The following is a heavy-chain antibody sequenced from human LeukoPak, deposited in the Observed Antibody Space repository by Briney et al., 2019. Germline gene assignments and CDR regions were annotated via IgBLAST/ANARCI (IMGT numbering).Heavy chain of an antibody. CDR3: AKVGWFGDLTDY. CDR2: ISGSGGST. D-gene: IGHD3-10*01. J-gene: IGHJ4*02. V-gene: IGHV3-23*01. Sequence: GGSLRLSCAASGFTFSSYAMSWVRQAPGKGLEWVSAISGSGGSTYYADSVKGRFAISRDNSKNTLYLQMNSLRAEDTAVYYCAKVGWFGDLTDYWGQGTLVTVSS. CDR1: GFTFSSYA.